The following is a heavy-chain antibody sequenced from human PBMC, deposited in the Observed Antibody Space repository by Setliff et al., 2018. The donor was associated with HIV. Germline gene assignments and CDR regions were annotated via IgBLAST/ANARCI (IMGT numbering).Heavy chain of an antibody. CDR2: IRSSGSPI. CDR1: GFKFSSYE. J-gene: IGHJ4*02. CDR3: ARDGIAARWALDY. V-gene: IGHV3-48*03. D-gene: IGHD6-6*01. Sequence: LSLSCAASGFKFSSYEMNWVRQAPGKGLEWISYIRSSGSPIYYADSVKGRFTISRDNAKNSLYLQMNSLRVEDTAVYYCARDGIAARWALDYWGQGIVVTVSS.